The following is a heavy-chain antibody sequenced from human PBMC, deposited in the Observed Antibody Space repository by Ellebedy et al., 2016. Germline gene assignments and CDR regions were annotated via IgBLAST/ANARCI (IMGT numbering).Heavy chain of an antibody. CDR2: ISSSSSTI. Sequence: GESLKISXAASGFTFSSYSMNWVRQAPGKGLEWVSSISSSSSTIYYADSVKGRFTISRDNAKNSLYLQMNSLRAEDTAVYYCARDNLGDSSGPIDAFDIWGQGTMVTVSS. D-gene: IGHD3-22*01. CDR1: GFTFSSYS. CDR3: ARDNLGDSSGPIDAFDI. V-gene: IGHV3-48*04. J-gene: IGHJ3*02.